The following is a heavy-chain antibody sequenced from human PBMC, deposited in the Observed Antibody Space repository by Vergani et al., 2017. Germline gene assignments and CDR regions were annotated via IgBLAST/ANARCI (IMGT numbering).Heavy chain of an antibody. Sequence: EVQLLESGGGLVQPGGSLRLSCAASGFTFSSYAMSWVRPAPGKGLEWVSAVSGSGGSTYYADSVKGRFTHTRDNSKNTLYLQMNSLRAEDTAVYYCAKDRRGGEGQQPNWFDPWGQGTLVTVSS. CDR3: AKDRRGGEGQQPNWFDP. J-gene: IGHJ5*02. CDR2: VSGSGGST. D-gene: IGHD6-13*01. CDR1: GFTFSSYA. V-gene: IGHV3-23*01.